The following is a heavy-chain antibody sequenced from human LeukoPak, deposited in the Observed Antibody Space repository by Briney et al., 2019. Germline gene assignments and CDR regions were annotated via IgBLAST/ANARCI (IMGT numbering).Heavy chain of an antibody. J-gene: IGHJ3*02. CDR2: IYYSGST. CDR1: GGSISSSSYY. V-gene: IGHV4-39*01. Sequence: SETLSLTCTVSGGSISSSSYYWGWIRQPPGKGLDWIGRIYYSGSTYDNPPLKSRVTISVDTSKNQFSLKLSSVTAADTAVYYCASGGNSFFGAFDIWGQGTMVTVSS. D-gene: IGHD4-23*01. CDR3: ASGGNSFFGAFDI.